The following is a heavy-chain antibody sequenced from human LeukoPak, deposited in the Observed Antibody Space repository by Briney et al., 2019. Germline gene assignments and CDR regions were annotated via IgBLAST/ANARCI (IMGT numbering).Heavy chain of an antibody. CDR2: IYYSGST. CDR3: ARHRTGSYYNVPYYMDV. D-gene: IGHD3-10*01. Sequence: SETLSLTCTVSGGSISSYYWSWIRQPPGKGLEWIGSIYYSGSTYYNPSLKSRVTISVDTSKNQFSLKLSSVTAADTAVYYCARHRTGSYYNVPYYMDVWGKGTTVTISS. J-gene: IGHJ6*03. CDR1: GGSISSYY. V-gene: IGHV4-59*05.